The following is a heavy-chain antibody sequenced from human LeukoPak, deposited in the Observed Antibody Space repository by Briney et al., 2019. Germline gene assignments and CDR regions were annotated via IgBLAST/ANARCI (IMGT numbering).Heavy chain of an antibody. V-gene: IGHV3-21*01. J-gene: IGHJ4*02. CDR2: ISSSSSYI. CDR1: GFTFSSYS. Sequence: GGSLRLSCAASGFTFSSYSMNWVRQAPGKGLEWVSSISSSSSYIYYADSVKGRFTISRDNAKNSLYLQMNSLKAEDTAVYYCARADDFQYYFDYWGQGILVTVSS. CDR3: ARADDFQYYFDY. D-gene: IGHD3-3*01.